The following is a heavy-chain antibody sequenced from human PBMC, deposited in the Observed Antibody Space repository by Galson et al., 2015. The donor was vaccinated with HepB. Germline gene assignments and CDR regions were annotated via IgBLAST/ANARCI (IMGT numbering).Heavy chain of an antibody. D-gene: IGHD3-22*01. CDR1: GFTFSSYA. J-gene: IGHJ4*02. CDR3: AKIDYDSSGYRYFDY. Sequence: SLRLSCAASGFTFSSYAMSWVRQAPGKGLEWVSAISGSGGSTYYADSVKGRFTISRDNSKNTLYLQMNSLRAEDTAVYYCAKIDYDSSGYRYFDYWGQGTLVTVSS. CDR2: ISGSGGST. V-gene: IGHV3-23*01.